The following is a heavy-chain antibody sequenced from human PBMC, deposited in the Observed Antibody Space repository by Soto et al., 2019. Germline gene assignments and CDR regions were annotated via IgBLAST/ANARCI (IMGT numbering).Heavy chain of an antibody. J-gene: IGHJ4*02. CDR2: IYYTGST. CDR3: ARRTWHFDY. Sequence: QVQLQESGPGLVKPSETLSLTCTVSDGSISNYYWSWIRQPPGKGLEWIGYIYYTGSTNYNPSLKSRVNLSVDTSKNRFSLKLSSVTAAATAVYYCARRTWHFDYWGQGTLVTVSS. V-gene: IGHV4-59*12. CDR1: DGSISNYY. D-gene: IGHD1-1*01.